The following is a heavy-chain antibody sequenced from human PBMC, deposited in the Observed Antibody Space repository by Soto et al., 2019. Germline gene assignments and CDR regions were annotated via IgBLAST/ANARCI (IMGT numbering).Heavy chain of an antibody. CDR2: ISGSDGST. V-gene: IGHV3-23*01. D-gene: IGHD2-8*01. J-gene: IGHJ4*02. CDR3: ICYIRGVG. Sequence: GGALRLSCAAAGFTFSSYALSSVRQAPGKGLELVSGISGSDGSTYYADSVKGPFTISRDNSKNTLYLQMYSLRVEDTAVYYCICYIRGVGWGQGTLVTVSS. CDR1: GFTFSSYA.